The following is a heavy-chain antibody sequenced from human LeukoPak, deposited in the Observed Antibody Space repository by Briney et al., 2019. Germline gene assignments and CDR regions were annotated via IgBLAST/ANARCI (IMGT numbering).Heavy chain of an antibody. CDR2: INHSGST. CDR3: ASPYYGSASYSPFDY. CDR1: GGSFSGYY. V-gene: IGHV4-34*01. J-gene: IGHJ4*02. Sequence: PSETLSLTCAVYGGSFSGYYWSWIRQPPGKGLEWIGEINHSGSTNYNPSLKSRVTISVDTSKNQFSLKLSSVTAADTAVYYCASPYYGSASYSPFDYWGQGTLVTVSS. D-gene: IGHD3-10*01.